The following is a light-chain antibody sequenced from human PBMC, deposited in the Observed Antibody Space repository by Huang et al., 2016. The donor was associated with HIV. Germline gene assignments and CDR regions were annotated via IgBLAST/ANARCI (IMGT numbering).Light chain of an antibody. CDR2: VAS. Sequence: DIQMTQSPSSLSASVGDRVTIACRASQSIGTYLNWYQQKRGKAPRLLIQVASSLQSGVSTRFSGSGSGTDFTLTISSLQPEDFATYYCQQSYSALGLTFGGGTKVEIK. CDR3: QQSYSALGLT. J-gene: IGKJ4*01. V-gene: IGKV1-39*01. CDR1: QSIGTY.